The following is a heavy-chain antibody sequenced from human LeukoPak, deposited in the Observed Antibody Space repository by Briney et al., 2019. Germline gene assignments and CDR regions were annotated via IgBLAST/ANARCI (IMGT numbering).Heavy chain of an antibody. CDR2: ISGSGDST. J-gene: IGHJ4*02. V-gene: IGHV3-23*01. CDR3: PKGCASTGCYTSEH. CDR1: GFTFNNYA. D-gene: IGHD2-2*02. Sequence: PGGSLRLSCAASGFTFNNYAMSCVRQAPGRGLEWLSTISGSGDSTYYADSVKGRFTISRDNSKNTLYLQMNSLRPEDTAVYYCPKGCASTGCYTSEHWGQGTLVTVSS.